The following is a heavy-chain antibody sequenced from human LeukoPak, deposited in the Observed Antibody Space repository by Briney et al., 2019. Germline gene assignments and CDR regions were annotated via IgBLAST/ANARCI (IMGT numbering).Heavy chain of an antibody. J-gene: IGHJ3*02. CDR3: ARDTSSHYAFDI. CDR1: GFTFSSYA. V-gene: IGHV3-30-3*01. CDR2: ISYDGSNN. Sequence: PGGSLRLSCAASGFTFSSYAMHWVRQAPGKGLEWVAVISYDGSNNYYADSVKGRFTISRDNSKNTLYLQMNSLRAEDTAVYYCARDTSSHYAFDIWGQGTMVTVSS.